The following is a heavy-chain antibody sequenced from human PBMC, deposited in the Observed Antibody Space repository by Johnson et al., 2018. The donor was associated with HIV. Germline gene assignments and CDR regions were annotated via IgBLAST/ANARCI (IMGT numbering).Heavy chain of an antibody. CDR2: ISWNSGSI. D-gene: IGHD2/OR15-2a*01. V-gene: IGHV3-9*01. CDR1: GFTFDDYA. J-gene: IGHJ3*02. Sequence: VQLVESGGGLVQPGRSLRLSCAASGFTFDDYAMHWVRQAPGKGLEWVSGISWNSGSIGYADSVKGRFTISRDNAKNSLYLQMNSLRAEDTALYYCAKVILPQDAFDIWGQGTMVTVSS. CDR3: AKVILPQDAFDI.